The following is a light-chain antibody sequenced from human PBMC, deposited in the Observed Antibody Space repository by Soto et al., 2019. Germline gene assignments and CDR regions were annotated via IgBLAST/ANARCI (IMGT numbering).Light chain of an antibody. Sequence: QLVLTQSPSASASLGASVKLTCTLSSGHSNYAIAWHQQQPEKGPRYLMKLNSDGSHSKGDEIPDRFSGSSSGAERYLTISSLQSEDEADYYCQTWVTGIVVFGGGTKLTVL. CDR3: QTWVTGIVV. V-gene: IGLV4-69*01. CDR1: SGHSNYA. J-gene: IGLJ2*01. CDR2: LNSDGSH.